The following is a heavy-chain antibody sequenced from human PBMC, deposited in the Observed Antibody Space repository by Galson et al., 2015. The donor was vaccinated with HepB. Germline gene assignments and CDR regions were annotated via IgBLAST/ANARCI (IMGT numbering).Heavy chain of an antibody. CDR2: ISYDGSNK. V-gene: IGHV3-30*18. Sequence: SLRLSCAASGFTFSSYGMHWVRQAPGKGLEWVAVISYDGSNKYYADSVKGRFTISRDNSKNTLYLQMNSLRAEDTAVYYCAKPTYYYDSSGYYRGLYFDYWGQGTLVTVSS. CDR3: AKPTYYYDSSGYYRGLYFDY. D-gene: IGHD3-22*01. J-gene: IGHJ4*02. CDR1: GFTFSSYG.